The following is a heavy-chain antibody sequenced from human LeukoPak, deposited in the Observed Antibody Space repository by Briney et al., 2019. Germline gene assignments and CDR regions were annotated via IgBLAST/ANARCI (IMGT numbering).Heavy chain of an antibody. D-gene: IGHD3-16*02. CDR1: GGSISSYY. J-gene: IGHJ6*02. CDR2: IYYSGST. Sequence: PSETLSLTCTVSGGSISSYYWSWIRQPPGKGLEWIGYIYYSGSTNYNPSLKSRATISVDTSKNQFSLKLSSVTAADTAVYYCARGLRYDYVWGSYRYSPYGMDVWGQGTTVTVSS. V-gene: IGHV4-59*01. CDR3: ARGLRYDYVWGSYRYSPYGMDV.